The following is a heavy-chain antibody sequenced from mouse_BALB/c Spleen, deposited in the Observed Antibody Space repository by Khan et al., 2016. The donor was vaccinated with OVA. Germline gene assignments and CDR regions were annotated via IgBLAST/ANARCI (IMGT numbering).Heavy chain of an antibody. CDR3: ARDSYGYMGYFDY. J-gene: IGHJ2*01. V-gene: IGHV5-17*02. D-gene: IGHD1-2*01. CDR2: ISSGSNTT. Sequence: EVELVESGGGLVQPGGSRKLSCAASGFTFSSFGMHWVRQAPEKGLEWVAYISSGSNTTYYADTLKGRFTISRDNPKNTLFLQMTSLRSDDMSMYYCARDSYGYMGYFDYWGQGTTLTVSS. CDR1: GFTFSSFG.